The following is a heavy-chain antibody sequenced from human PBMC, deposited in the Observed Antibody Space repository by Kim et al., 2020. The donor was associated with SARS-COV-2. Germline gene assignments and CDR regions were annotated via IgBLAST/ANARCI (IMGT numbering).Heavy chain of an antibody. CDR3: ARDLFPYYYGSGSYPSPGY. Sequence: GGSLRLSCAASGFTFSSYWMSWVRQAPGKGLEWVANIKQDGSEKYYVDSVKGRFTISRDNAKNSLYLQMNSLRAEDTAVYYCARDLFPYYYGSGSYPSPGYLGQGTLVNVSS. CDR2: IKQDGSEK. D-gene: IGHD3-10*01. V-gene: IGHV3-7*01. J-gene: IGHJ4*02. CDR1: GFTFSSYW.